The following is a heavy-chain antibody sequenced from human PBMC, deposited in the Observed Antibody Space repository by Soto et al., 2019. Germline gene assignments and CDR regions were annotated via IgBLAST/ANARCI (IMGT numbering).Heavy chain of an antibody. CDR2: IYYSGST. CDR1: GGSISSSGYY. Sequence: QLQLQESGPGLVKPSETLSLTCTVSGGSISSSGYYWGWIRQPPGKGLEWIGSIYYSGSTYYNPSLTSRVTITVGTSKNQFSLKLSSVTAEDTAVYYGALHRGGSGSHSDYWGQGTLVNVSS. CDR3: ALHRGGSGSHSDY. J-gene: IGHJ4*02. V-gene: IGHV4-39*01. D-gene: IGHD3-10*01.